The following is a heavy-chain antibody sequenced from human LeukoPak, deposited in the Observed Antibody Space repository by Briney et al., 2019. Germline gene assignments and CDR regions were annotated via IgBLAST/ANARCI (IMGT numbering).Heavy chain of an antibody. CDR2: IKQDGSEK. J-gene: IGHJ4*02. CDR3: ARASGWYDSIDY. V-gene: IGHV3-7*01. CDR1: GFTFSSYW. D-gene: IGHD6-19*01. Sequence: GGSLRLSCAASGFTFSSYWMSWVRQARGKGLEWVANIKQDGSEKYYVDAVKGRFTISRDNAKNTLYLQMNSLRAEDTAVYYCARASGWYDSIDYWGQGTLVTVSS.